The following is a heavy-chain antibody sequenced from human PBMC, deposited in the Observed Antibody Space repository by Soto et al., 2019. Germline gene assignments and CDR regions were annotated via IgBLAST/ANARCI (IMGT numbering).Heavy chain of an antibody. J-gene: IGHJ4*02. CDR2: ISWNSGSI. CDR3: AKLPRYGDFFDY. Sequence: GGSLRLSCAASGFTFDDYAMHWVRQAPGKGLEWVSGISWNSGSIGYADSVKGRFTISRDNAKNSLYLQMNSLRAEDTALYYCAKLPRYGDFFDYWGQGTLVTVSS. CDR1: GFTFDDYA. V-gene: IGHV3-9*01. D-gene: IGHD4-17*01.